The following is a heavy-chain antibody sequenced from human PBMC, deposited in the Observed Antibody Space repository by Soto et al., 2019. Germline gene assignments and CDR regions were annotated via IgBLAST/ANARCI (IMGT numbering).Heavy chain of an antibody. CDR1: GYTLTSYY. J-gene: IGHJ5*02. V-gene: IGHV1-18*04. CDR2: INAYNGNT. Sequence: ASVKVSCKASGYTLTSYYMHWVRQAPGQGLEWMGGINAYNGNTNYTQKLQGRVTMTTDTSTSTAYMELRSLRSDDTAVYYCARASGSSYWFDPWGQGTLVTVPS. CDR3: ARASGSSYWFDP. D-gene: IGHD1-26*01.